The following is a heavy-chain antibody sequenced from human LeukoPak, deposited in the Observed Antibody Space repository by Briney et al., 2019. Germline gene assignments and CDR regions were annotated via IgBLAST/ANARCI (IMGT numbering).Heavy chain of an antibody. V-gene: IGHV5-51*01. CDR1: GYSFTNYW. Sequence: GESLQISCEGSGYSFTNYWIGWVRQMPGKGLEWMGIIYPGDSDIRYSPSFQGQVTISADKSISTAYLQWSSLKASDTAMYYCAVFCPGTTCYMSGMDVWGQGTTVTVS. CDR3: AVFCPGTTCYMSGMDV. D-gene: IGHD2/OR15-2a*01. CDR2: IYPGDSDI. J-gene: IGHJ6*02.